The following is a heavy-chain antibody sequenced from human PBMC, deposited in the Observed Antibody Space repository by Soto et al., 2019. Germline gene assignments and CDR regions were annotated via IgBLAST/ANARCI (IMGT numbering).Heavy chain of an antibody. J-gene: IGHJ4*01. D-gene: IGHD6-13*01. CDR1: AYCFTGSW. V-gene: IGHV5-51*01. Sequence: GQSLTISSLVAAYCFTGSWTGCVRQLPGKGLEWMGIIYPGDSDTRYSPSFQGQVTISADKSISTAYLQWSSLKASDTAMYYCARHRYSSSWYDYSGHGTLVTV. CDR3: ARHRYSSSWYDY. CDR2: IYPGDSDT.